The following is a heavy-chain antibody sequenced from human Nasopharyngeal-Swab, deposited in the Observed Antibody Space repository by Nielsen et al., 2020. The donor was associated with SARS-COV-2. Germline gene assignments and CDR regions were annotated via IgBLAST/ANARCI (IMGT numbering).Heavy chain of an antibody. CDR3: ARGLFDGGYQFALDY. CDR2: ISSTSSVI. D-gene: IGHD2-15*01. Sequence: GESLKISCAASGFTFNTYSMNWVRQVPGKGLEWVSYISSTSSVILHADSVKGRFTISRDNAKNSLCLQMNSLRDEDTALYYCARGLFDGGYQFALDYWGQGTLVTVSS. J-gene: IGHJ4*02. CDR1: GFTFNTYS. V-gene: IGHV3-48*02.